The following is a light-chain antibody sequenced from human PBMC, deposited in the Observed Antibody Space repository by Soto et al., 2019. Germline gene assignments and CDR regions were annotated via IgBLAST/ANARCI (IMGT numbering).Light chain of an antibody. CDR1: SSDVGGYNY. Sequence: QSVLTQPAAVSGSRGQSIAISCTGTSSDVGGYNYVSWYQQHPGKAPKLMIYEVSNRPSGVSNRFSGSKSGNTASLTISGLQAEDEAEYYCSSYTSSSTPVFGTGTKVTVL. CDR3: SSYTSSSTPV. J-gene: IGLJ1*01. V-gene: IGLV2-14*01. CDR2: EVS.